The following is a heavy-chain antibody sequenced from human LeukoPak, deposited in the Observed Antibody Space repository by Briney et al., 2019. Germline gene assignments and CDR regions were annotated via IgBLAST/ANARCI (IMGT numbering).Heavy chain of an antibody. Sequence: GGSLRLSCAASGFPFRSYWMHWVRQAPGKGLVWVARIDDAYSSVYADSVKGRFTISRDNAKNTLFLQMNRLRGEDTAVYYCAKGGSSSWDYFDYWGQGTLVTVSS. CDR3: AKGGSSSWDYFDY. J-gene: IGHJ4*02. V-gene: IGHV3-74*01. D-gene: IGHD6-13*01. CDR1: GFPFRSYW. CDR2: IDDAYSS.